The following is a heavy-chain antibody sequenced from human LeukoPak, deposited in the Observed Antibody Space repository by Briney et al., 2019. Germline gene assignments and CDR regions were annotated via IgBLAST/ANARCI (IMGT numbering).Heavy chain of an antibody. CDR1: GYTFTSYG. Sequence: ASVKVSCKASGYTFTSYGISWVRQAPGQGLEWMGWISAYNGNTNYAQKLQGRVTMTTDTSTSTAYMELRSLRSDDTAVYYCARDPNQAYYYDSEGGGAFDIWGQGTMVTVSS. CDR2: ISAYNGNT. V-gene: IGHV1-18*01. J-gene: IGHJ3*02. D-gene: IGHD3-22*01. CDR3: ARDPNQAYYYDSEGGGAFDI.